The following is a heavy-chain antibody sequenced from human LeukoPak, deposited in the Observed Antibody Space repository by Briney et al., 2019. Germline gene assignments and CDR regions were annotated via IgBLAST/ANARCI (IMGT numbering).Heavy chain of an antibody. CDR1: GFTFSSYG. Sequence: GSLRLSCAASGFTFSSYGMHWVRQAPGKGLEWLAVIWYDGSNKYYADSVKGRFTISRDNSKNTLYLQMNSLRAEDTAVYYCAVEYFDYWGQGTLVTVSS. V-gene: IGHV3-33*01. CDR3: AVEYFDY. CDR2: IWYDGSNK. J-gene: IGHJ4*02.